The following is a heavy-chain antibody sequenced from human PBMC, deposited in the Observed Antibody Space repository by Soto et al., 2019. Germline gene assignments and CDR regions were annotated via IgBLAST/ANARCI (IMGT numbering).Heavy chain of an antibody. CDR3: ARYKSTYYYGMDV. D-gene: IGHD1-20*01. V-gene: IGHV4-59*01. CDR1: GGSISSYY. CDR2: IYYSGIT. Sequence: QVQLQESGPGLVKPSETLSLTCTVSGGSISSYYWSWIRQPPGKGLEWIGYIYYSGITNYNPSLKRRVTISVATSKNQFSLKLSSGTAADTAVYYCARYKSTYYYGMDVWGQGTTVTVSS. J-gene: IGHJ6*02.